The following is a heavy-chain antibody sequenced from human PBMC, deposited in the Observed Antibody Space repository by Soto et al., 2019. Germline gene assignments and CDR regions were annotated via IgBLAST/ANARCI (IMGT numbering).Heavy chain of an antibody. Sequence: PGGSLRLSCAASGFTFSSYGMHWVRQAPGKGLEWVAVISYDGSNKYYADSVKGRFTISRDNSKNTLYLQMNSLRAEDTAVYYCAKARGAYLVVVVAAFDYWGQGTLVTVS. V-gene: IGHV3-30*18. CDR3: AKARGAYLVVVVAAFDY. D-gene: IGHD2-15*01. CDR1: GFTFSSYG. J-gene: IGHJ4*02. CDR2: ISYDGSNK.